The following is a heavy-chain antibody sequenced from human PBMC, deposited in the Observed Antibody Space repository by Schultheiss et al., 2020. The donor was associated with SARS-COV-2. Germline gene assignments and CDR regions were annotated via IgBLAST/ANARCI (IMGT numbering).Heavy chain of an antibody. Sequence: GGSLRLSCAASGFTFSSYWMSWVRQAPGKGLEWVANIKQDGSEKYYVDSVKGRFTISRDNSKNTLYLQMNSLRDEDTAVYYCAKQGNAAAAGMGDYWGQGTLVTVSS. J-gene: IGHJ4*02. CDR2: IKQDGSEK. V-gene: IGHV3-7*03. CDR1: GFTFSSYW. D-gene: IGHD6-13*01. CDR3: AKQGNAAAAGMGDY.